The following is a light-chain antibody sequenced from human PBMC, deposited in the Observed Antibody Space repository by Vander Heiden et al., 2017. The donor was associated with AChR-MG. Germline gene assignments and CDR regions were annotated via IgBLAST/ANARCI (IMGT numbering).Light chain of an antibody. CDR2: GAF. V-gene: IGKV3-20*01. Sequence: EIVLTQSPGTLSLSPGARATLSCRASQSGNMYHLAWYQQKPGQAPRLLIYGAFSRATGIPDRFSGSGSGTDFTLTISRLEHEDFAVYYCQHFGNSLTFGGGTKVEVK. CDR1: QSGNMYH. CDR3: QHFGNSLT. J-gene: IGKJ4*01.